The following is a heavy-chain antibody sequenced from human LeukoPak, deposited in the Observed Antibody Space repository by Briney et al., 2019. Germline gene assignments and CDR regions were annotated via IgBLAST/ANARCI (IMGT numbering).Heavy chain of an antibody. D-gene: IGHD5-24*01. CDR2: VYYSGST. CDR1: GGSLSSYY. J-gene: IGHJ4*02. CDR3: ARERRDGYKVYFDY. Sequence: PSETLSLTCTVSGGSLSSYYWSWIRQPPGKGLEWIGYVYYSGSTNYNPSLKSRVTISVDTSKNQFSLRLSSVTAADTAVYYCARERRDGYKVYFDYWGQGTLVTVSS. V-gene: IGHV4-59*01.